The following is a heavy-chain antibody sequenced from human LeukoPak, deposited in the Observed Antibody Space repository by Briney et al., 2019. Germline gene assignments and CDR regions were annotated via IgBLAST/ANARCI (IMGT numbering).Heavy chain of an antibody. J-gene: IGHJ4*02. CDR2: IYGSGST. Sequence: PSETRSLTCTVSGGSISSYYWSWIRQPAGKGLEWIGRIYGSGSTNYNPSLRGRVTMSVDTSKNQVSLNLSSVTAADTAVYYCARDLGGLYYDSSGTDYWGQGTLVTVSS. CDR3: ARDLGGLYYDSSGTDY. D-gene: IGHD3-22*01. V-gene: IGHV4-4*07. CDR1: GGSISSYY.